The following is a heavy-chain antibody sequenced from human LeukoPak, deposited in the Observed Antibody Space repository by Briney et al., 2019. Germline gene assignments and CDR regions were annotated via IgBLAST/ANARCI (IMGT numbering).Heavy chain of an antibody. Sequence: SETLSLTCTVSSGSISSYYWSWIRQPPGKGLEWIGYIYYSGSTNYNPSLKSRVTISIDTSKNQFSLKLSSLTAADTAVYYCARSSAWCPISMDVWGKGTTVTVSS. CDR1: SGSISSYY. D-gene: IGHD6-19*01. CDR3: ARSSAWCPISMDV. CDR2: IYYSGST. V-gene: IGHV4-59*01. J-gene: IGHJ6*04.